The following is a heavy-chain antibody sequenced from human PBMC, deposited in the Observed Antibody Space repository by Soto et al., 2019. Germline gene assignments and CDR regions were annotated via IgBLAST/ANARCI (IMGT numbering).Heavy chain of an antibody. CDR2: LIPIFGTA. V-gene: IGHV1-69*01. CDR3: AIDRMHFGRSGYSGRRLLDH. J-gene: IGHJ5*02. D-gene: IGHD3-22*01. CDR1: GGTFNNNG. Sequence: QVQLVQSGAEVKKPGSSVKVSCKASGGTFNNNGVTWVRQAPGQGLEWMGGLIPIFGTASYARTFQGRVRMFADESTSTAYMELTSLRSEDTSVYYCAIDRMHFGRSGYSGRRLLDHLGQGTLVTVSS.